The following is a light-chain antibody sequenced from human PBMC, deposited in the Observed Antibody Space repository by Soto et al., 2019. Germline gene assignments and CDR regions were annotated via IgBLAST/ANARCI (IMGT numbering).Light chain of an antibody. J-gene: IGLJ3*02. CDR2: DDN. CDR1: SANIGDHY. Sequence: QSVLTQPPSVSAAPGQKVIISCSGSSANIGDHYVFWYQQIPGTAPRLLIYDDNKRPPGIPDRFSGSKSATSATLGITGLQTGDEADYYCATWGANLRVFGGGTKVTVL. V-gene: IGLV1-51*01. CDR3: ATWGANLRV.